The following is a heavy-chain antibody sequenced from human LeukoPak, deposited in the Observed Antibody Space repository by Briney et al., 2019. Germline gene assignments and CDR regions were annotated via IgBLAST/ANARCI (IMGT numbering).Heavy chain of an antibody. V-gene: IGHV3-23*01. Sequence: GGSLRLSCAASGFTFTTYAMSWVRQAPGKGLERVSAINTGGANTYYADFVKGRFTISRDNSKNTLYLQMNSLRAEDTAVYYCAKAPDTAMVIPYYFDYWGQGTLVTVSS. CDR1: GFTFTTYA. J-gene: IGHJ4*02. D-gene: IGHD5-18*01. CDR2: INTGGANT. CDR3: AKAPDTAMVIPYYFDY.